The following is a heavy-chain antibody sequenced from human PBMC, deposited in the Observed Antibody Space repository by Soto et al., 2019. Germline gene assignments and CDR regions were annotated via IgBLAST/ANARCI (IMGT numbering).Heavy chain of an antibody. CDR2: ISGSGGST. J-gene: IGHJ4*02. CDR1: GFTFSSYA. D-gene: IGHD4-17*01. V-gene: IGHV3-23*01. CDR3: AKDSSHDYGAYVSSDY. Sequence: GGSLRLSCAASGFTFSSYAMSWVRQAPGKGLEWVSAISGSGGSTYYADSVKGRFTISRDNSKNTLYLQMNSLRAEDTAVYYCAKDSSHDYGAYVSSDYWGQGTLVTLSS.